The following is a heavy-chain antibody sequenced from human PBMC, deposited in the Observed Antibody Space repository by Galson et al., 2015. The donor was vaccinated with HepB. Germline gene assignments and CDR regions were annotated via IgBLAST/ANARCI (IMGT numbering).Heavy chain of an antibody. CDR1: GSSFTSYW. Sequence: QSGAEVKKPGESLKISCKGSGSSFTSYWIGWVRQMPGKGLEWMGIIYPGDSDPRYSPSFQGQVTISADKSISTAYLQWSSLRASDTAMYYCARGSIVGGNTNAFDIWGQGTMVTVSS. CDR2: IYPGDSDP. CDR3: ARGSIVGGNTNAFDI. V-gene: IGHV5-51*01. D-gene: IGHD1-26*01. J-gene: IGHJ3*02.